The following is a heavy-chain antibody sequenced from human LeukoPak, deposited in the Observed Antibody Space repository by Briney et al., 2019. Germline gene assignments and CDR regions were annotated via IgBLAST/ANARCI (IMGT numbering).Heavy chain of an antibody. D-gene: IGHD3-22*01. CDR1: GGSISSGYY. CDR3: ARVSVDYYDRSDAFDI. Sequence: SETLSLTCTVSGGSISSGYYWGWIRQPPGKGLEWIGSIYHSGSTYYNPSLKSRVTISVDTSKNQFSLKLSSVTAADTAVYYCARVSVDYYDRSDAFDIWGQGTMVTVSS. V-gene: IGHV4-38-2*02. J-gene: IGHJ3*02. CDR2: IYHSGST.